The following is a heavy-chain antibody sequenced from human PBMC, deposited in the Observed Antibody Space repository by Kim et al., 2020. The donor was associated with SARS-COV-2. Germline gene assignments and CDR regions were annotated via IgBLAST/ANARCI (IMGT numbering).Heavy chain of an antibody. CDR3: AKDVRDCGTSACRPLFFDY. V-gene: IGHV3-23*01. D-gene: IGHD2-21*01. CDR2: FSGSGGST. J-gene: IGHJ4*02. CDR1: GFTFSSYV. Sequence: GGSLRLSCAASGFTFSSYVMSWVRQAPGKGLEWISGFSGSGGSTYYADSVKGRFTTSRDNSKNTVYLQMNSLRDEDTAVYFCAKDVRDCGTSACRPLFFDYWGQGTLVTVSS.